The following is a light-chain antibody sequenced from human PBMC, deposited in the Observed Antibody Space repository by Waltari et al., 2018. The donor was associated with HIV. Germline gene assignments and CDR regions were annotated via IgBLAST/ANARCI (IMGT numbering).Light chain of an antibody. Sequence: QSALTQPASVSGSPGQSITISCTGTSSAVGAYNLVSWYHQHPGTAPTLMIFEVTNRPSVFSNRFSGSRSGNTASLTISGLQAEDEGDYHCCSYTGTGIVFGGGTKLTVL. V-gene: IGLV2-23*02. J-gene: IGLJ2*01. CDR1: SSAVGAYNL. CDR3: CSYTGTGIV. CDR2: EVT.